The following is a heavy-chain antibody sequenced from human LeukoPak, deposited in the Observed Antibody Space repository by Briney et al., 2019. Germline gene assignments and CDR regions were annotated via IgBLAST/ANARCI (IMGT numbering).Heavy chain of an antibody. CDR1: GFTFSSYG. Sequence: PGRSLRLSCAASGFTFSSYGMHWVRQAPGKGLEWVAVISYDGSNKYYADSVKGRFTIFRDNAKSSLYLQMNSLRVEDTGVYFCAKDRYASMWGQGTMVTVSS. V-gene: IGHV3-30*18. CDR2: ISYDGSNK. J-gene: IGHJ3*01. D-gene: IGHD2-2*01. CDR3: AKDRYASM.